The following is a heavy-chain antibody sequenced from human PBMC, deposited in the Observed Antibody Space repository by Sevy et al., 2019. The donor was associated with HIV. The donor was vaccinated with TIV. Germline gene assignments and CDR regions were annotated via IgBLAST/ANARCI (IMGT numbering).Heavy chain of an antibody. CDR2: MNTNTGNT. CDR1: GFNFASYD. Sequence: TSVKVSCKASGFNFASYDIYWVRQATGQGLEWMGWMNTNTGNTGFAQKFQGRVTMTRNTSITTAYMELSNLRSEDTSVYYCARVRGLHLRYGMDVWGQGTTVTVSS. V-gene: IGHV1-8*02. J-gene: IGHJ6*02. CDR3: ARVRGLHLRYGMDV.